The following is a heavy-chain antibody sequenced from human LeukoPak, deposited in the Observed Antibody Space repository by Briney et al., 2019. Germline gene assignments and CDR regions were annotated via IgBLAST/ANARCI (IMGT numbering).Heavy chain of an antibody. Sequence: ASVKVSCKASGYTFTSYGISWVRQAPGQGLEWMGWISAYNGNTNYAQKLQGRVTMTTDTSTSTAYMELRSLRSDDTAVYYCARSRDYYGSGSLDAFDIWGQGTMVTVSS. CDR3: ARSRDYYGSGSLDAFDI. D-gene: IGHD3-10*01. V-gene: IGHV1-18*01. J-gene: IGHJ3*02. CDR2: ISAYNGNT. CDR1: GYTFTSYG.